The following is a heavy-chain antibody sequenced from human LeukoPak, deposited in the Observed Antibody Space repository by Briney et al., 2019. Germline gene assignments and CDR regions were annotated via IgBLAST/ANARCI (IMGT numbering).Heavy chain of an antibody. CDR2: INWNGGST. CDR1: GFTFDDYG. Sequence: GGSLRLSCAASGFTFDDYGMSWVRQAPGKGLEWVSGINWNGGSTGYADSVKGRFTISRDNSKNTLYLQMNSLRAEDTAVYYCARDPYSYGDYYYYGMDVWGQGTTVTVSS. D-gene: IGHD5-18*01. CDR3: ARDPYSYGDYYYYGMDV. V-gene: IGHV3-20*04. J-gene: IGHJ6*02.